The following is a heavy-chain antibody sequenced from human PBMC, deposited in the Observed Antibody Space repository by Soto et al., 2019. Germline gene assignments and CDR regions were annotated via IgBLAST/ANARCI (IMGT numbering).Heavy chain of an antibody. V-gene: IGHV1-46*01. J-gene: IGHJ6*02. CDR1: GYTFTSYY. Sequence: GASVKVSCKASGYTFTSYYLHWVRQAPGLGLEWMGIINPSGGRTTYAQKFQGRVTMTRDTSTTTVYMELSSLRYEDTAVYFCARDQGPEERIAADYYYYGMDVWG. CDR2: INPSGGRT. D-gene: IGHD6-13*01. CDR3: ARDQGPEERIAADYYYYGMDV.